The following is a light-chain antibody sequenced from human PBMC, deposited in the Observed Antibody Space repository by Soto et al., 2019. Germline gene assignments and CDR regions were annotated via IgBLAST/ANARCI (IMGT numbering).Light chain of an antibody. CDR3: QQYDNLPFS. V-gene: IGKV1-33*01. J-gene: IGKJ3*01. CDR2: DAS. Sequence: DIQMTQSPSSLSASVGDRVTITCQASQDISNYLNWYQQKPGKAPKLVISDASNLETGAPSRFSGSGSGTDFTFTISSLQPEDIGTYFCQQYDNLPFSFGPGTTVEI. CDR1: QDISNY.